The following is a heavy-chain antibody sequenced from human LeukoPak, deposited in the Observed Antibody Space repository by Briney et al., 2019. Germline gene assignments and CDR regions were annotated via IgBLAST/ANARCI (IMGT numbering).Heavy chain of an antibody. CDR2: ISSDGTST. Sequence: GSLRLSCEASGFSLGSYWMHWVRQGPGKGLVWVSLISSDGTSTYYADSVKGRFTISRDTAKNTIYLQMNSLRVEDTALYYCARVGCSGGHCIAYWGQGTLVTVSS. J-gene: IGHJ4*02. CDR1: GFSLGSYW. CDR3: ARVGCSGGHCIAY. V-gene: IGHV3-74*01. D-gene: IGHD2-21*02.